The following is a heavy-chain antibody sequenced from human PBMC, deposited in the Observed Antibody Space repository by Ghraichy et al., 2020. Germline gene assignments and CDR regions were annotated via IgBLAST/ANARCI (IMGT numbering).Heavy chain of an antibody. Sequence: SETLSLTCTVSGGSVSSGSYFWSWIRQPPGKGLEWIGSIYDSARSSYNASLKSRVTISVDTSKSQFSLKLSSVTAADTAVYYCARRDYYDSSGYYGAFDIWGQGTMVTVSS. CDR3: ARRDYYDSSGYYGAFDI. D-gene: IGHD3-22*01. V-gene: IGHV4-39*01. CDR2: IYDSARS. CDR1: GGSVSSGSYF. J-gene: IGHJ3*02.